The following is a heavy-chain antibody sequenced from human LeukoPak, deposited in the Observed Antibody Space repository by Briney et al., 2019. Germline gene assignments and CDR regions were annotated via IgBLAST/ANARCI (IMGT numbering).Heavy chain of an antibody. D-gene: IGHD3-16*02. V-gene: IGHV7-4-1*02. CDR1: GYTSTNYA. Sequence: GASVKVSCKASGYTSTNYAMNWVRQAPGQGLEWMGWINPNTGNPAYAQGFTGRFVFSLDTSVTTTYLQISGLKAEDTAVYYCARAYQPLGGLSFPDSWGQGTLVTVSS. J-gene: IGHJ5*01. CDR2: INPNTGNP. CDR3: ARAYQPLGGLSFPDS.